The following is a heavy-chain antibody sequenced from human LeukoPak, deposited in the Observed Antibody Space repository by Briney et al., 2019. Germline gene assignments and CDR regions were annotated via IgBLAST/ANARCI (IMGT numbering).Heavy chain of an antibody. CDR2: IKRDGSHK. Sequence: GGSLRLSCAASGFTFSNYWMTWLRQAPGKGLEWVANIKRDGSHKNSVDALTGRFTISRDNAKNSLYLQINSLRVEDTAVYCCARDQSPGTVGEYYDAFDIWGQGTLVTVS. CDR3: ARDQSPGTVGEYYDAFDI. J-gene: IGHJ3*02. CDR1: GFTFSNYW. V-gene: IGHV3-7*01. D-gene: IGHD3-10*01.